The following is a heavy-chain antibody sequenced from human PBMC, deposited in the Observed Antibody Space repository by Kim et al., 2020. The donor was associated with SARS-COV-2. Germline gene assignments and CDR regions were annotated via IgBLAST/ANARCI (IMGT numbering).Heavy chain of an antibody. D-gene: IGHD5-18*01. CDR3: ARADVDTAMVLFDY. CDR2: ISYDGSNK. V-gene: IGHV3-30-3*01. Sequence: GGSLRLSCAASGFTFSSYAMHWVRQAPGKGLEWVAVISYDGSNKYYADSVKGRFTISRDNSKNTLYLQMNSLRAEDTAVYYCARADVDTAMVLFDYWGQGTLVTVSS. CDR1: GFTFSSYA. J-gene: IGHJ4*02.